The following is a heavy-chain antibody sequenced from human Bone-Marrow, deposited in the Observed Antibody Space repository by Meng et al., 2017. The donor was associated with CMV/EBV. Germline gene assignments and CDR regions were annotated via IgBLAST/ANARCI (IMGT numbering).Heavy chain of an antibody. CDR1: GGSISSYY. D-gene: IGHD1-26*01. J-gene: IGHJ3*02. Sequence: GSLRLSCTVSGGSISSYYWSWIRQPPGKGLEWIGYIYYSGSTNYNPSLKSRVTISVDTSKNQFSLKLSSVTAADTAVYYCAREYGGATGGDDAFYIWGQGTMVTVSS. CDR3: AREYGGATGGDDAFYI. V-gene: IGHV4-59*12. CDR2: IYYSGST.